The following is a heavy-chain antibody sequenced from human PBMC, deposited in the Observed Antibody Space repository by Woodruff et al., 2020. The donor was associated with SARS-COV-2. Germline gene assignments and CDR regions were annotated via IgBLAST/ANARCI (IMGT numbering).Heavy chain of an antibody. V-gene: IGHV3-15*07. Sequence: RQAPGKGLEVGGRIKSKTDGGTTDYAAPVKGRFTISRDDSKNTLYLQMNSLKTEDTAVYYCSLMANATSYYYYYMDVWGKGTT. CDR2: IKSKTDGGTT. CDR3: SLMANATSYYYYYMDV. J-gene: IGHJ6*03. D-gene: IGHD2-8*01.